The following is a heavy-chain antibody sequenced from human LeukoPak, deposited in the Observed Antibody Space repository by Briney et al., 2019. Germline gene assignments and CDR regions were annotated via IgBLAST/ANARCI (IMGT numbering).Heavy chain of an antibody. CDR1: GFTFSDYV. CDR2: IRHDGNKK. Sequence: GGSLRLSCVASGFTFSDYVMLWVRQAPGQGLDWVAFIRHDGNKKLYADSVKGRFTISRDNSKNTLYLYVNSLRPDDSAVYYCVKDNPLDYWGQGTLVIVSS. CDR3: VKDNPLDY. V-gene: IGHV3-30*02. J-gene: IGHJ4*02.